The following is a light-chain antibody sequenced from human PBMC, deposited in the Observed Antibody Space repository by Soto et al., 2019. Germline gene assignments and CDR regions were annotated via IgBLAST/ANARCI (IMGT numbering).Light chain of an antibody. Sequence: ILWTQSPATLSVSAGERATISCRASRSSSSTYFAWFKQKPGQAPRLIIYAASSRATGIPARFSGSGSGTEFTLTINSLEPEDFAVYYCQQRSNWPRTFGQGTKVDI. CDR2: AAS. CDR3: QQRSNWPRT. CDR1: RSSSSTY. J-gene: IGKJ1*01. V-gene: IGKV3D-20*02.